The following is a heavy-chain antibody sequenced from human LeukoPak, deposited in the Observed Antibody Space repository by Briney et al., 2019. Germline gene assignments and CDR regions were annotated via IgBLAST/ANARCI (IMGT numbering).Heavy chain of an antibody. CDR2: VYDSGTT. J-gene: IGHJ6*03. CDR1: GGSISSSSYY. D-gene: IGHD1-1*01. CDR3: ARVSWSPGTSYYYMDV. Sequence: SETPSLTCTVSGGSISSSSYYWGWVRQPPGRGLERFGYVYDSGTTNYNPSLKSRVTISVDTSKTQFSLKLSSVTAADTAVYYCARVSWSPGTSYYYMDVWGKGTTVTVSS. V-gene: IGHV4-61*05.